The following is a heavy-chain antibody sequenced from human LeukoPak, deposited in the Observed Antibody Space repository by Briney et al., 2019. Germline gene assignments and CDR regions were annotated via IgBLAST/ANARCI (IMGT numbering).Heavy chain of an antibody. V-gene: IGHV3-30*03. CDR2: ISYDGSNK. D-gene: IGHD6-13*01. CDR3: ARAAADDYYYYGMDV. J-gene: IGHJ6*02. CDR1: GFTFSSYG. Sequence: LSGGSLRLSCAASGFTFSSYGMHWVRQAPGKGLEWVAVISYDGSNKYYADSVKGRFTISRDNSKNTLYLQMNSLRAEDTAVYYCARAAADDYYYYGMDVWGQGTTVTVSS.